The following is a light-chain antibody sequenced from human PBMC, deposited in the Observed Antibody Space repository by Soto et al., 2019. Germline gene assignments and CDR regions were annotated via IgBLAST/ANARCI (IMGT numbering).Light chain of an antibody. Sequence: EIVLTQSPATLSLSPGERATLSCRASQSISNNLAWYQQKPGQAPRLVIYSAFTRATGIPARFSGSGSGTEFTLTISRLEPEDFAVYYCQQYSTSPRTFGQGTRLEIK. CDR3: QQYSTSPRT. J-gene: IGKJ2*01. V-gene: IGKV3-15*01. CDR2: SAF. CDR1: QSISNN.